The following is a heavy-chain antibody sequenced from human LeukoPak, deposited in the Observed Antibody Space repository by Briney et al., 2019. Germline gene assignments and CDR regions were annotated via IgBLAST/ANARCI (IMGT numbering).Heavy chain of an antibody. CDR3: ARDKRGSSWYGYYYYYYGMDV. CDR1: GFTFSSYW. CDR2: IKQDGSEK. J-gene: IGHJ6*02. V-gene: IGHV3-7*03. Sequence: GGSLRLSCAASGFTFSSYWMSWVRQAPGKGLEWVANIKQDGSEKYYVDSVKGRFTISRDNAKNSLYLQMNSLRAEDTAVYYYARDKRGSSWYGYYYYYYGMDVWGQGTTVTVSS. D-gene: IGHD6-13*01.